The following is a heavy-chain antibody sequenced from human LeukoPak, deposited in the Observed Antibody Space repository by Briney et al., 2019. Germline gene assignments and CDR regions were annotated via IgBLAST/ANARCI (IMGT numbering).Heavy chain of an antibody. J-gene: IGHJ6*03. CDR1: GGSFSDDY. CDR3: ARDQSYDILTGYFSHYMDV. CDR2: INHSGNT. D-gene: IGHD3-9*01. V-gene: IGHV4-34*01. Sequence: SETLSLTCGVYGGSFSDDYWSWIRQPPGKGLEWIGDINHSGNTYYNPSLKSRVTISVDTSKNQFSLKLSSVTAADTAVYYCARDQSYDILTGYFSHYMDVWGKGTTVTVSS.